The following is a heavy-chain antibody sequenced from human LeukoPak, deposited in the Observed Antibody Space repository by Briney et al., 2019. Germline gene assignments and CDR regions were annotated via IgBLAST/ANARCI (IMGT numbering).Heavy chain of an antibody. D-gene: IGHD6-19*01. J-gene: IGHJ6*03. CDR2: MYYSGST. Sequence: SETLSLTCTVSGGSISSSSYYWGWIRQPPGKGLEWIGSMYYSGSTYYNPSLKSRVTISVDTSKNQFSLKLSSVTAADTAVYYCARNIAVAGRGDYMDVWGKGTTVTISS. CDR3: ARNIAVAGRGDYMDV. CDR1: GGSISSSSYY. V-gene: IGHV4-39*01.